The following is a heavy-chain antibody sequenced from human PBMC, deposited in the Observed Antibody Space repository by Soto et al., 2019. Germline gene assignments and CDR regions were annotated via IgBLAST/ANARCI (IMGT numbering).Heavy chain of an antibody. J-gene: IGHJ4*02. D-gene: IGHD6-13*01. CDR3: AKSGSWYSGYYLDY. CDR2: ISRSGDKT. CDR1: GFTFSSYA. Sequence: GGSLRLSCAASGFTFSSYAMTWVRQAPGMGLEWVSAISRSGDKTYYADSVKGHFTISRDNSKNTLYLQMNSLRAEDTAVYYCAKSGSWYSGYYLDYSGQGTLVIGSS. V-gene: IGHV3-23*01.